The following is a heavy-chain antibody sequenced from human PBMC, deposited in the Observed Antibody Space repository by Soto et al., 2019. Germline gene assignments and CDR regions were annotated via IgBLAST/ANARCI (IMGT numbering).Heavy chain of an antibody. J-gene: IGHJ5*02. Sequence: QVQLVQSGAEVKKPGASVKVSCKASGYTFTSYDINWVRLATGQGLAWMGWMTPTSGNTAYAQQFQGRVTMTRNTSISTAYMELSSLRSEDTAVYDCARLKQDYAVAWGQGTLVTVSS. V-gene: IGHV1-8*01. CDR1: GYTFTSYD. D-gene: IGHD3-16*01. CDR2: MTPTSGNT. CDR3: ARLKQDYAVA.